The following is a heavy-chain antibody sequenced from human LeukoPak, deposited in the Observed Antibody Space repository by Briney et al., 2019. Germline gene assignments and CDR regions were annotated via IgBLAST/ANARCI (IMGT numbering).Heavy chain of an antibody. CDR3: ARGAWRYYSSTSCPPPDY. V-gene: IGHV4-59*01. D-gene: IGHD2-2*01. CDR1: GGSISSYY. J-gene: IGHJ4*02. CDR2: IYYSGST. Sequence: SETLSLTCTVSGGSISSYYWSRIRQPPGKGLEWIGYIYYSGSTNYNPSLKSRVTISVDTSKNQFSLKLSSVTAADTAVYYCARGAWRYYSSTSCPPPDYWGQGTLVTVSS.